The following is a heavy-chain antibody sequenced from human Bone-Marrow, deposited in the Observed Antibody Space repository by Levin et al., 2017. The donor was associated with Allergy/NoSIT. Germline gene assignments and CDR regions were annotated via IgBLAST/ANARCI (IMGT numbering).Heavy chain of an antibody. Sequence: SETLSLTCAVSGGSLTNGDYYWSWIRQSPGKGLEWIGYIYYSGSTYYNPSLKSRVLISIDTSENQFSLKLKSVTAADTAVYFCVRAAYYEFVWGSFRFFDHWGQGSLVTVSS. CDR2: IYYSGST. D-gene: IGHD3-16*02. CDR3: VRAAYYEFVWGSFRFFDH. CDR1: GGSLTNGDYY. V-gene: IGHV4-30-4*01. J-gene: IGHJ4*02.